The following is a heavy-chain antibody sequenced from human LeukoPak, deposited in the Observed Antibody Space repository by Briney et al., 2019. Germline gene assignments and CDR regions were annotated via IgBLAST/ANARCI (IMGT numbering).Heavy chain of an antibody. CDR2: IYYTGTT. D-gene: IGHD2-2*01. Sequence: SETLSLTCTVSGGSISSGGYWGWIRQHPGKGLEWIGYIYYTGTTYYNPSLKSRVTISVDTSKNQFSLKLSSVTAEDTAVYYCSRTYCTSSSCYYFDYWGQGTLVTVSS. CDR3: SRTYCTSSSCYYFDY. V-gene: IGHV4-31*03. CDR1: GGSISSGGY. J-gene: IGHJ4*02.